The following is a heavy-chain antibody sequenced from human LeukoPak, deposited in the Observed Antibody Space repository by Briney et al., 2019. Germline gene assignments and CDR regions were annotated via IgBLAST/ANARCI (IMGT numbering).Heavy chain of an antibody. CDR2: ISYSGST. J-gene: IGHJ2*01. CDR3: ATDGNFDL. CDR1: GGSISSSSYY. D-gene: IGHD1-26*01. Sequence: SQTLSLTCTVSGGSISSSSYYWSWIRQPAGKGLEWIGYISYSGSTSYNPSLRSRVTISVDTSRNQFSLKLSSVTAADTAVYYCATDGNFDLRGRGTLVTVSS. V-gene: IGHV4-61*10.